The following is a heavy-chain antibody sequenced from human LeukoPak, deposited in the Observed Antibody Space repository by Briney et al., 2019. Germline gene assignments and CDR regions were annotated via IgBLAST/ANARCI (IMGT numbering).Heavy chain of an antibody. D-gene: IGHD2-2*01. CDR1: GGSISSGGYY. Sequence: SETLSLTCTVSGGSISSGGYYWSWIRRHPGKGLEWIGYIYYSGSTYYNPSLKSRVTISVDTSKNQFSLKLSSVTAADTAVYYCARDRGDIVVASRPYYYYGMDVWGQGTTVTVSS. CDR2: IYYSGST. V-gene: IGHV4-31*03. J-gene: IGHJ6*02. CDR3: ARDRGDIVVASRPYYYYGMDV.